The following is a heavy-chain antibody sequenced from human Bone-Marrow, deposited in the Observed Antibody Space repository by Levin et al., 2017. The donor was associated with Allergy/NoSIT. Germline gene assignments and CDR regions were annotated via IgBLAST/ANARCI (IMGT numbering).Heavy chain of an antibody. J-gene: IGHJ5*02. Sequence: GGSLRLSCAASGFTFSDYWMTWFRQPPGKGLEWVANINQDGTQKHHADSVKGRFTISRDNAENSLFLQMNYLGTDDTAVYFCARDTTVGGEAWGQGTLVTVSS. CDR1: GFTFSDYW. CDR2: INQDGTQK. CDR3: ARDTTVGGEA. D-gene: IGHD4-11*01. V-gene: IGHV3-7*03.